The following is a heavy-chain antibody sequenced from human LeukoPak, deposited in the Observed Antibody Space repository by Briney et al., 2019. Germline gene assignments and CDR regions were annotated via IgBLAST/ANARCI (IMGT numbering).Heavy chain of an antibody. CDR2: ISDTGDT. CDR3: ARKDTSSWYEYFDL. D-gene: IGHD6-13*01. Sequence: PSETLSLTCTVSGDSISTYYWSWVRQPPGKGLEWIGHISDTGDTNYNPSLESRVTISVDTSKNQFSLKLRSVTAADTAVYFCARKDTSSWYEYFDLWGQGTLVIVSS. CDR1: GDSISTYY. J-gene: IGHJ4*02. V-gene: IGHV4-59*12.